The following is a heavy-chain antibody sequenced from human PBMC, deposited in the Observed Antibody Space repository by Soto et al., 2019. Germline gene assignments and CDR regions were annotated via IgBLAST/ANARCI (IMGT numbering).Heavy chain of an antibody. CDR1: GGSISSSSYY. Sequence: SETLSLTCTVSGGSISSSSYYWGWIRQPPGKGLEWIGSIYYSGSTYYNPSLKSRVTISVDTSKNQFSLKLSSVTAADTAVYYCARHLSGSSCYLKWFDPWGQGTLVTVSS. J-gene: IGHJ5*02. V-gene: IGHV4-39*01. CDR2: IYYSGST. D-gene: IGHD6-13*01. CDR3: ARHLSGSSCYLKWFDP.